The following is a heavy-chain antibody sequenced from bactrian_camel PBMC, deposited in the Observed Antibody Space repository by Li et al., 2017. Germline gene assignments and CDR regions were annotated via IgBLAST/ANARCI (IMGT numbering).Heavy chain of an antibody. CDR1: GYTSNNVC. Sequence: HVQLVESGGGSVQAGGSRRLSCVVSGYTSNNVCVAWVRHAPGKQREGVAAIDSDGRVDYADSVKGRFTISRDYDKRTLDLQMDSLKPEDTAMYYCAADFSYASRLVATNYAYWGQGTQVTVS. D-gene: IGHD1*01. CDR2: IDSDGRV. CDR3: AADFSYASRLVATNYAY. V-gene: IGHV3S1*01. J-gene: IGHJ4*01.